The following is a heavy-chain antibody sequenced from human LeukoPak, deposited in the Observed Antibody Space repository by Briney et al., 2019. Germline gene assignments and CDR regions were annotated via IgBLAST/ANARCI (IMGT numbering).Heavy chain of an antibody. Sequence: PGGSLRLSCAASGFTFDDYAMSWVRQAPGKGLELVSGINWNGGSIGYGDSVKGRITISRDKAKNSLYLQMDSLRAEDTALYYCARGPGWNSGSPRYSDYWGQGTLVTVSS. J-gene: IGHJ4*02. V-gene: IGHV3-20*04. CDR2: INWNGGSI. CDR3: ARGPGWNSGSPRYSDY. D-gene: IGHD1-26*01. CDR1: GFTFDDYA.